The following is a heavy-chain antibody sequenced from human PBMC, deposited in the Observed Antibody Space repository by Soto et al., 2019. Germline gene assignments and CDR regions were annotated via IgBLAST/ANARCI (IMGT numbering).Heavy chain of an antibody. J-gene: IGHJ4*02. V-gene: IGHV3-30-3*01. CDR3: ARDHKSHYYDSSGPSSDY. CDR1: GFTFSSYA. D-gene: IGHD3-22*01. Sequence: QVQLVESGGGVVQPGRSLRLSCAASGFTFSSYAMHWVRQAPGKGLAWVAVILYDGSNKYYADSVKGRFTISRDNSKNTLYLQMNSLRAEDTAVYYCARDHKSHYYDSSGPSSDYWGQGTLVTVSS. CDR2: ILYDGSNK.